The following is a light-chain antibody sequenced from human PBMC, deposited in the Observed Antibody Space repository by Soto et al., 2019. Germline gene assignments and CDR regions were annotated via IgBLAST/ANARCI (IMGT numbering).Light chain of an antibody. CDR1: QSVSSK. CDR2: GAS. J-gene: IGKJ4*01. V-gene: IGKV3-15*01. Sequence: EIVMTQSPATLSVSPGERPTLSCRASQSVSSKLAWYQQKPGQAPRLLIYGASTRATGIPARFSGSGSGTEFTLTISSLQSEDFAVYYCQQYNNWPPGTFGGGTKVEIK. CDR3: QQYNNWPPGT.